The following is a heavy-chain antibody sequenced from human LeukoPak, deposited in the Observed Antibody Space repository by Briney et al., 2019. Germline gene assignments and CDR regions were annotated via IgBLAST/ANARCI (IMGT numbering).Heavy chain of an antibody. Sequence: ASVKVSCKASGYTFTSYYMHWVRQAPGQGLEWMGMINPSGGSTSYAQKFQGRVTMTRDTSTSTVYMELSSLRSEDTAVYYCARSGLTGLFDYWGRGTLVTVSS. CDR2: INPSGGST. CDR1: GYTFTSYY. V-gene: IGHV1-46*01. J-gene: IGHJ4*02. CDR3: ARSGLTGLFDY. D-gene: IGHD7-27*01.